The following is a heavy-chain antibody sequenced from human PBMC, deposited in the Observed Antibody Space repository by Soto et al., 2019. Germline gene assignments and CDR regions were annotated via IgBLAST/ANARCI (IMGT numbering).Heavy chain of an antibody. Sequence: SQTISLTCAISGDSVSSNSAAWNWIRQSPSRGLEWLGRTYYRSKWYNDYAVSVKSRITINPDTSKNQFSLQLNSVTPEDTAVYYCARAEGSSGPKWVYYYYGMDVWAQGTTVTVSS. CDR2: TYYRSKWYN. V-gene: IGHV6-1*01. D-gene: IGHD6-19*01. CDR3: ARAEGSSGPKWVYYYYGMDV. J-gene: IGHJ6*02. CDR1: GDSVSSNSAA.